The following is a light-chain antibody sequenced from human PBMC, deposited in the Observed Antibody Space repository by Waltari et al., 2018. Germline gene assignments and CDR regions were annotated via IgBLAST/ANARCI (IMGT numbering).Light chain of an antibody. V-gene: IGKV1-12*01. CDR1: QDISNF. Sequence: DIQMTQSPSSVPASVGDRVTITCRASQDISNFLAWYQLKPGKAPKLLIYGASSLQTGVPSRFSGSGSGTEFTLTINSLQPEDFATYYCQQANSLPLTFGGGTKVEIK. CDR3: QQANSLPLT. CDR2: GAS. J-gene: IGKJ4*01.